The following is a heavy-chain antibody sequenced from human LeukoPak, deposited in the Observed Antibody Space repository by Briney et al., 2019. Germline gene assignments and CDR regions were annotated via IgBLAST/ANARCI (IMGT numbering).Heavy chain of an antibody. V-gene: IGHV3-30-3*01. CDR2: ISYDGSNK. CDR3: AKGHKNWNFDY. D-gene: IGHD1-1*01. CDR1: GFTFSSYA. Sequence: GRSLRLSCAASGFTFSSYAMHWVRQAPGKGLEWVAVISYDGSNKYYADSVKGRFTISRDNSKNTLYLQMNSLRAEDTAVYYCAKGHKNWNFDYWGQGTLVTVSS. J-gene: IGHJ4*02.